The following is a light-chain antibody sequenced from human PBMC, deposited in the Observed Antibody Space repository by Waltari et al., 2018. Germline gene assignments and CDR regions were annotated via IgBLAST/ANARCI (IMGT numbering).Light chain of an antibody. J-gene: IGKJ2*01. CDR1: QNISPY. V-gene: IGKV1-39*01. Sequence: DIQMTQSPSSLSASVGDRVTITCRANQNISPYLKWYQQKPGKAPNLLIFTASSLQSGVPSRCSGSGSGTDFTFTISSLQPEDFATYYCQQSYSNPRTFGQGTKLEIK. CDR2: TAS. CDR3: QQSYSNPRT.